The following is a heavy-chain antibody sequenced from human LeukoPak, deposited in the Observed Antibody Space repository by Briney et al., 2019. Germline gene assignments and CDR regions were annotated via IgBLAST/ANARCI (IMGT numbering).Heavy chain of an antibody. D-gene: IGHD2-2*01. CDR2: ISYDGSNK. CDR1: GFTFSSYG. V-gene: IGHV3-30*18. CDR3: AKDTEVVPESYYFDY. J-gene: IGHJ4*02. Sequence: GGSLRLSCAASGFTFSSYGMHWVRQAPGKGLEWVAVISYDGSNKYYADSVKGRFTISRDNSKNTLYLQMNSLRAEDTAVYYCAKDTEVVPESYYFDYWGQGTLVTVSS.